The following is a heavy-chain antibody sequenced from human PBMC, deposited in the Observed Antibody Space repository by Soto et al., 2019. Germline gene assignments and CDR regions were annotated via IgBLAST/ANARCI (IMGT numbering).Heavy chain of an antibody. CDR2: ISAYNGNT. J-gene: IGHJ6*02. V-gene: IGHV1-18*01. Sequence: ASVKVSCKASGYTFTSYGISWVRQAPGQGLEWMGWISAYNGNTNYAQKLQGRVTMTTDTSTSTAYMELRSLRSDDTAVYYCARVEVLRYFDWQYYYYGMDVWGQGTTVTVS. CDR1: GYTFTSYG. D-gene: IGHD3-9*01. CDR3: ARVEVLRYFDWQYYYYGMDV.